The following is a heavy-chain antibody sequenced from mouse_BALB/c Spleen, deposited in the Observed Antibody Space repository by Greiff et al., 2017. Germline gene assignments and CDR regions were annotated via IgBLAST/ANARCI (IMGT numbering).Heavy chain of an antibody. J-gene: IGHJ4*01. V-gene: IGHV1-37*01. CDR1: GYSFNGYF. CDR3: GKGWLRRDYAMDY. D-gene: IGHD2-2*01. Sequence: EVKLQESGPELVKPGASVKISCKASGYSFNGYFMNWVKQSHGKSLEWIGRINPYNGDTFYNQKFKGKATLTVDKSSSTAHMELLSLTSEDSAVYYCGKGWLRRDYAMDYWGQGTSVTVSS. CDR2: INPYNGDT.